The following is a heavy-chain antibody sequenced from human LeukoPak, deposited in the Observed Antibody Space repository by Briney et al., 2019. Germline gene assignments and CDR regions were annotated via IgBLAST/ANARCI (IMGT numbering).Heavy chain of an antibody. J-gene: IGHJ4*02. CDR3: AKVVDTHFDY. CDR1: GFTFSSYW. Sequence: GGSLRLSCAASGFTFSSYWMHWVRQAPGKGLVWVSRIKSDGSTTTYADSVKGRFTISRDNAKNTLYLQMNSLRAEDTAVYYCAKVVDTHFDYWGQGTLVTVSS. D-gene: IGHD5-18*01. CDR2: IKSDGSTT. V-gene: IGHV3-74*01.